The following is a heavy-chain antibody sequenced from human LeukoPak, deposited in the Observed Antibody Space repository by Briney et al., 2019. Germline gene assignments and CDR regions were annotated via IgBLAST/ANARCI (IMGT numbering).Heavy chain of an antibody. V-gene: IGHV1-2*02. D-gene: IGHD6-19*01. CDR2: LDPKSGGT. CDR1: GYTFNGYY. Sequence: ASMKASCKASGYTFNGYYIHWVRQAPGQGPEWMGWLDPKSGGTKYAQRLQGRVTMTWDTSISTAYMDLARLRSDDTAVYYCAVGLDIAMPGKVPTGWGQGTLVTVSS. CDR3: AVGLDIAMPGKVPTG. J-gene: IGHJ4*02.